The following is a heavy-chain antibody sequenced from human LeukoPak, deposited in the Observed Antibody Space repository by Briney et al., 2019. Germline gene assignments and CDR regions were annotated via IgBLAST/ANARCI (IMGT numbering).Heavy chain of an antibody. D-gene: IGHD6-19*01. V-gene: IGHV3-7*05. CDR2: TKEDGSEK. Sequence: GRSLRLSCIASGFTFSSYWMSWVRQAPGGGLEWVDNTKEDGSEKCYVDSVKGRFTISRDNAKISLYLQMNSLRAEDTAVYYCASQFWWAAVAGTTLDYWGQGTLVTVSS. CDR3: ASQFWWAAVAGTTLDY. CDR1: GFTFSSYW. J-gene: IGHJ4*02.